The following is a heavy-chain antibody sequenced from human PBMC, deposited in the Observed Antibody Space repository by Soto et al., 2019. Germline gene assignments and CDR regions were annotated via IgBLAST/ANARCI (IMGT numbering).Heavy chain of an antibody. CDR1: GGSLTGYY. D-gene: IGHD3-16*01. J-gene: IGHJ4*02. CDR3: QGGDF. CDR2: INDSGTT. V-gene: IGHV4-34*01. Sequence: SETLSLTCEVSGGSLTGYYWIWDRQTPGKGLEWIGEINDSGTTYYNPSFKSRLTISINTAKRQISLRLTSVTAADTGVYYCQGGDFWGQGTRVTVSS.